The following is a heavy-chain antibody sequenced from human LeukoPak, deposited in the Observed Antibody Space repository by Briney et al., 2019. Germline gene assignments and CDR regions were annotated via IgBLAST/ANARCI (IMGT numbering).Heavy chain of an antibody. Sequence: PGGSLRLSCAASGFTFSSYAMSSVRQAPGRGLEWIAALSGGGSHSWHADSVKGRFTISSDNSRDTLYLQMNSLRVDETAVYYCARGSAWACHGVRCYPLDNWGQGALVTVSS. CDR2: LSGGGSHS. CDR3: ARGSAWACHGVRCYPLDN. D-gene: IGHD2-8*01. CDR1: GFTFSSYA. V-gene: IGHV3-23*01. J-gene: IGHJ4*02.